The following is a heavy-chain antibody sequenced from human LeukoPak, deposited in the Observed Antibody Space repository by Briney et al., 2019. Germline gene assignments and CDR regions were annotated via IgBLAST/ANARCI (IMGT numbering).Heavy chain of an antibody. J-gene: IGHJ4*02. V-gene: IGHV4-34*01. CDR3: ARALDDFWSGYPTYFDY. CDR1: GGSFSGYY. D-gene: IGHD3-3*01. CDR2: IYYSGST. Sequence: SETLSLTCAVYGGSFSGYYWGWLRQPPGKGLEWIGSIYYSGSTYYNPSLKSRVTISVDTSKNQFSLKLSSVTAADTAVYYCARALDDFWSGYPTYFDYWGQGTLVTVSS.